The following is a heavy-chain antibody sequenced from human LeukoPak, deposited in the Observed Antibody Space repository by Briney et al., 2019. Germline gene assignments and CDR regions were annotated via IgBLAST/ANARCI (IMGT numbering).Heavy chain of an antibody. CDR3: ARILSRNYYDSSRYLDY. V-gene: IGHV2-70*01. Sequence: SGPALVKPTQTLTLTCTFSGFSLSTSGMCVSWIRQPPGKALEWLSLIDWDDDKYYSTSLKTRLTISKDTSKNQVVLTMTNMDPVDTATYYCARILSRNYYDSSRYLDYWGQGTLVTVSS. CDR2: IDWDDDK. CDR1: GFSLSTSGMC. D-gene: IGHD3-22*01. J-gene: IGHJ4*02.